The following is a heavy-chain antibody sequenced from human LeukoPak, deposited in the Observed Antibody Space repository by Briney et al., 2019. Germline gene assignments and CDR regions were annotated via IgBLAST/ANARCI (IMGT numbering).Heavy chain of an antibody. Sequence: SETLSLTCAVYGGSFSGYYWSWIRQPPGKRLEWIGEINHSGSTNYNPSLKSRVTISVDTSKNQFSLKLSSVTAADTAVYYCARVNPDGWFFDYWGQGTLVTVSS. J-gene: IGHJ4*02. CDR1: GGSFSGYY. CDR2: INHSGST. D-gene: IGHD2-15*01. V-gene: IGHV4-34*01. CDR3: ARVNPDGWFFDY.